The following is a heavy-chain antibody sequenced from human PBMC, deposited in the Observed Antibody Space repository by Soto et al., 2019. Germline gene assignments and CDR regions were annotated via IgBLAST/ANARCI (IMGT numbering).Heavy chain of an antibody. J-gene: IGHJ3*02. Sequence: PGGSLTLSCAASGFTFSSYGMHWVRQAPGKGMEWVAVISYDGSNKYYADSVKGRFTISRDSSKNTLYLQMNSLRAEDTAVYYCARSVGLECFDAFESRGQWTMVPVSS. CDR1: GFTFSSYG. CDR2: ISYDGSNK. V-gene: IGHV3-30*03. CDR3: ARSVGLECFDAFES. D-gene: IGHD3-3*01.